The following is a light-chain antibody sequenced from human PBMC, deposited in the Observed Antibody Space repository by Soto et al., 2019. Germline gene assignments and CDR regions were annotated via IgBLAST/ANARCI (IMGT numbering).Light chain of an antibody. CDR2: EVS. CDR3: SLYSSSGTYV. V-gene: IGLV2-18*01. Sequence: QSALTQPPSVSGSPGQSVTISCTGTSSDVGSYNRVSWYHQPPGTAPKLMIYEVSNRPSGVPDRFSGSKSGNTASLTISGLQAEYEADYYCSLYSSSGTYVFGTVTKLTVL. CDR1: SSDVGSYNR. J-gene: IGLJ1*01.